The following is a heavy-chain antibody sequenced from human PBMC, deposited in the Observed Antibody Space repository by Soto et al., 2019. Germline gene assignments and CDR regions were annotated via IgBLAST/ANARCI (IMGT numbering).Heavy chain of an antibody. CDR3: ARDWELLFAFDI. CDR2: INPSGGST. D-gene: IGHD1-26*01. CDR1: GYTFTSYD. V-gene: IGHV1-46*01. J-gene: IGHJ3*02. Sequence: ASVKVSCKASGYTFTSYDINWVRQATGQGLEWMGIINPSGGSTSYAQKFQGRVTMTRDTSTSTVYMELSSLRSEDTAVYYCARDWELLFAFDIWGQGTMVTVSS.